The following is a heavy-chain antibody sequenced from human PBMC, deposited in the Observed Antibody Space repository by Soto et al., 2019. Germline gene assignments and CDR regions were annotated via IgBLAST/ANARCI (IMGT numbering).Heavy chain of an antibody. CDR1: GGSFDDFY. J-gene: IGHJ6*02. CDR3: ARGQLVWYGDLTPYHRDMDV. D-gene: IGHD3-10*01. Sequence: QVQLQQWGAGLLRPSETLSLTCAFYGGSFDDFYWSWVRQSPGKGLEWVGEISHDGGTNYSPSLASRVSISVDTATNKFSLHMRSVNAADTGLYYCARGQLVWYGDLTPYHRDMDVWGQGTTVTVSS. V-gene: IGHV4-34*02. CDR2: ISHDGGT.